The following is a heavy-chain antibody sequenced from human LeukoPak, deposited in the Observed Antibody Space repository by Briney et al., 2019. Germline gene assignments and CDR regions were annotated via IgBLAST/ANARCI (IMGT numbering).Heavy chain of an antibody. J-gene: IGHJ3*02. CDR1: GYTFTSYD. Sequence: ASVKVSCKASGYTFTSYDINWVRQATGQGLEWMGWMNPNSGNTGYAQKFQGRVTMTRNTSISTAYVELSSLRSEDTAVYYCARGPRRVRAFDIWGQGTMVTVSS. V-gene: IGHV1-8*01. CDR2: MNPNSGNT. CDR3: ARGPRRVRAFDI.